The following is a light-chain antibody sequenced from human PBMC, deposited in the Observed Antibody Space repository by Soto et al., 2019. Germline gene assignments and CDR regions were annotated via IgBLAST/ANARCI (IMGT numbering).Light chain of an antibody. J-gene: IGKJ2*02. V-gene: IGKV3-20*01. CDR1: QSVTSNS. CDR2: GTS. CDR3: QQYGTSPCT. Sequence: EIVLTQSPGTLSLSSGERATLSCRASQSVTSNSLAWYQQRPGQAPRLLIYGTSTRATGIPDRFSGSVSGIDFTLIISRLEPEDFALYYCQQYGTSPCTFGQGTRLEIK.